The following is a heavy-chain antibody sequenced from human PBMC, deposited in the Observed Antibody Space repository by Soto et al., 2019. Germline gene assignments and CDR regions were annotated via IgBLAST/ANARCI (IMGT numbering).Heavy chain of an antibody. CDR1: GFTFNSFY. CDR3: AKDGRGPYSSSWYDWFDP. V-gene: IGHV3-74*01. Sequence: GSLRLSCAASGFTFNSFYMHWVRQVPGKGPVWVARISGDGRTTEYADFVKGRFTISRDNSKNTLYLQMNSLRAEDTAVYYCAKDGRGPYSSSWYDWFDPWGQGTLVTVSS. CDR2: ISGDGRTT. J-gene: IGHJ5*02. D-gene: IGHD6-13*01.